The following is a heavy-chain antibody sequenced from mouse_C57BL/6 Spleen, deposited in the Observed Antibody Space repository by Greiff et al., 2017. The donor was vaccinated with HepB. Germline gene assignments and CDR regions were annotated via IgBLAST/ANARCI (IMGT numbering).Heavy chain of an antibody. J-gene: IGHJ1*03. CDR3: ARGPYYYGSSYANWYFDV. V-gene: IGHV1-7*01. D-gene: IGHD1-1*01. Sequence: VQLQQSGAELAKPGASVKLSCKASGYTFTSYWMHWVKQRPGQGLEWIGYINPSSGYTKYNQKFKDKATLTADKSSSTAYMQLSSLTYEDSAVYYCARGPYYYGSSYANWYFDVWGTGTTVTVSS. CDR1: GYTFTSYW. CDR2: INPSSGYT.